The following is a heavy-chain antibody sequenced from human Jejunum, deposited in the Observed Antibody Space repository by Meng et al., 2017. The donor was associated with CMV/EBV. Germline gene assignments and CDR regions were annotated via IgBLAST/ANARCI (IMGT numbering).Heavy chain of an antibody. CDR3: HGAGGSSH. D-gene: IGHD4-23*01. J-gene: IGHJ4*02. CDR1: GFTFSSYA. CDR2: ISGSGGTT. Sequence: LRLSCAASGFTFSSYAMSWVRQAPGKGLGWVSAISGSGGTTYYADSVKGRFTISRDNSKNTLYLQMNSLRAEDTAVYYCHGAGGSSHWGQGTLVTVSS. V-gene: IGHV3-23*01.